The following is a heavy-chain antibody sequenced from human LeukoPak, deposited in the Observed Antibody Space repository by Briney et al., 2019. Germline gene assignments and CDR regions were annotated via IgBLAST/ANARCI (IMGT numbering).Heavy chain of an antibody. CDR3: ASGSLGDGYGVGDYYQYMDV. D-gene: IGHD5-24*01. CDR1: GGTFNSYA. CDR2: IIPPFGTA. V-gene: IGHV1-69*05. J-gene: IGHJ6*03. Sequence: ASVNVSCKPSGGTFNSYAISWVRQAPGRGLEWMGGIIPPFGTANYAQEFQGRVTFTTDESASTAYMEVSSLRSEDTAVYYCASGSLGDGYGVGDYYQYMDVWGQGTTVTVSS.